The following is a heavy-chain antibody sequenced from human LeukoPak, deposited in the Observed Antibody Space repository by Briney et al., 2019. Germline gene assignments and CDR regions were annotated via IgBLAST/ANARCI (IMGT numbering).Heavy chain of an antibody. CDR1: GDSISNNFYY. CDR3: ARAGVVGAHIDY. Sequence: SETLSLTCSVFGDSISNNFYYWGWIRQTPGKGLAWIASIDYTGTTYYNPSFKSRVSISMDTSKNQFSLKLSSVTAADTAVYYCARAGVVGAHIDYWGQGTLVTVSS. V-gene: IGHV4-39*07. D-gene: IGHD1-26*01. CDR2: IDYTGTT. J-gene: IGHJ4*02.